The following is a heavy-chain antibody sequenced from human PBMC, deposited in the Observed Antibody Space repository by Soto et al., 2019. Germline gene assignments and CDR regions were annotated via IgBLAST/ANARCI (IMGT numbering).Heavy chain of an antibody. D-gene: IGHD6-13*01. CDR2: MNPNSGNT. J-gene: IGHJ6*02. CDR3: ARRGYSSGWYYYYYYGMDV. Sequence: QVQLVQSGAEVKKPGASVKVSCKASGYTFTSYDINWVRQATGQGLEWMGWMNPNSGNTGYAQKFQGRVTMTRNTSISTAYMEPSSLRSEDTAVYYCARRGYSSGWYYYYYYGMDVWGQGTTVTVSS. CDR1: GYTFTSYD. V-gene: IGHV1-8*02.